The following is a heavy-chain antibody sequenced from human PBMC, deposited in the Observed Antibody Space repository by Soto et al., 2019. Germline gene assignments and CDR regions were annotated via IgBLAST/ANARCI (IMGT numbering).Heavy chain of an antibody. CDR1: GYTFTGYY. D-gene: IGHD2-2*01. Sequence: ASVKVSCKASGYTFTGYYMHWVRQAPGQGLEWMGWINPNSGGTNYAQKFQGWVTMTRDTSISTAYMELSRLRSDDTAVYYCARTGGGCSSTSCYPSGMDVWGQGTTVTVS. J-gene: IGHJ6*02. CDR2: INPNSGGT. CDR3: ARTGGGCSSTSCYPSGMDV. V-gene: IGHV1-2*04.